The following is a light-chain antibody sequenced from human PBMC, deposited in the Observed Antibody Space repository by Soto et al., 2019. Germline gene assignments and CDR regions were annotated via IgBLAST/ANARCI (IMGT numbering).Light chain of an antibody. CDR3: QQYYSTPLT. V-gene: IGKV4-1*01. Sequence: DIVMTQSPDSLAVSLGERATINCKSSQSVLYRSTNKNYLAWYQQKPGQPPKLLIYWASTRESGVPDRFSGSGSGTAFTLTIRGLQAEDVAVYFCQQYYSTPLTFGGGTEVEIK. CDR2: WAS. J-gene: IGKJ4*01. CDR1: QSVLYRSTNKNY.